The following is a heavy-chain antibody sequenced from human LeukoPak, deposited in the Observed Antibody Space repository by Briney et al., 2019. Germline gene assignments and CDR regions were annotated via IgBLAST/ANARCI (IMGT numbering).Heavy chain of an antibody. CDR1: GYTFTSYG. CDR3: ARVTQEYRKRWLQTYYMDV. V-gene: IGHV1-18*01. CDR2: ISAYNGNT. J-gene: IGHJ6*03. Sequence: GASVKVSCKASGYTFTSYGISWVRQAPGQGLEWMGWISAYNGNTNYAQKLQGRVTMTTDTSTSTAYMELRSLRSDDTAVYYCARVTQEYRKRWLQTYYMDVWAKGPRSPSP. D-gene: IGHD5-24*01.